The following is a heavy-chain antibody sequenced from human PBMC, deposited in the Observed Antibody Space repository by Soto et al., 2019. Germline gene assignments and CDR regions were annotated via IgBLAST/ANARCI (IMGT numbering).Heavy chain of an antibody. J-gene: IGHJ6*03. Sequence: GGSLRLSCAASGFTFSSYSMNWVRQAPGKGLEWVSSISSSSNYIYYADSVKGRFTISRDNAKNSLYLQMNSLRAEDTAVYYCARDSVRVAARRSTHYYYYYMDVWGKGTTVTVSS. CDR3: ARDSVRVAARRSTHYYYYYMDV. D-gene: IGHD6-6*01. CDR1: GFTFSSYS. V-gene: IGHV3-21*01. CDR2: ISSSSNYI.